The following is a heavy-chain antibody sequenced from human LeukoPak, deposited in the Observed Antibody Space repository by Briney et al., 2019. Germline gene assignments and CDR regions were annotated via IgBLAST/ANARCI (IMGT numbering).Heavy chain of an antibody. J-gene: IGHJ4*02. CDR1: GYSFTSFW. CDR2: IYPGDSDT. V-gene: IGHV5-51*01. CDR3: ARGRYSGTYLAYFDY. Sequence: GESLQISCKGSGYSFTSFWIAWVRQMPGKGLEWMGIIYPGDSDTRYSPSFEGQVTFSADTSISTAYLQWSSLKASDTAMYYCARGRYSGTYLAYFDYWAQGTLVTVSS. D-gene: IGHD1-26*01.